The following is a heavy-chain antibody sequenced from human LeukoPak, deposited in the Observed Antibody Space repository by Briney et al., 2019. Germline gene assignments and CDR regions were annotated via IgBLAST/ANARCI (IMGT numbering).Heavy chain of an antibody. Sequence: ASVKVSCKASGYTFTGYYVHWVRQAPGQGLEWMGRINPNSGDTNYAQKFQGRVTMTRDTSISTAYMELSRLRSDDTAVYYCARDGIAVGPGDYWGQGTLVTVSS. CDR2: INPNSGDT. V-gene: IGHV1-2*06. J-gene: IGHJ4*02. CDR1: GYTFTGYY. D-gene: IGHD6-19*01. CDR3: ARDGIAVGPGDY.